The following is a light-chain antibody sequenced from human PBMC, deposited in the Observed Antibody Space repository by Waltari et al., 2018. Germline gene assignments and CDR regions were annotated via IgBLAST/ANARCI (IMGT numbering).Light chain of an antibody. J-gene: IGKJ1*01. CDR3: QQYGGSPRT. CDR1: QSVSSNY. CDR2: GAS. Sequence: EIVLTQSPGTLSLSPGERATLPCRASQSVSSNYLAWYQHKPGQAPRLLIYGASSRATGIPDRFSGSGSGTEFTLTISRVEPEDFAVYYCQQYGGSPRTFGQGTKVEIK. V-gene: IGKV3-20*01.